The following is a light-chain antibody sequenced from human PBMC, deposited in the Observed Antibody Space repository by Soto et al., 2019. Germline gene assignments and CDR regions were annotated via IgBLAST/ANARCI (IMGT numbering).Light chain of an antibody. CDR1: QDINNY. V-gene: IGKV1-33*01. CDR3: QQYDTLPLT. CDR2: DAS. Sequence: DIQMTQSPSSLSASVGDRVTITCQASQDINNYLNWFQQRPGSAPKLLIYDASNLKTGVPSRFSGSGSGTEFTFTITSLQPEDAASYYCQQYDTLPLTFGGGTQVEIK. J-gene: IGKJ4*01.